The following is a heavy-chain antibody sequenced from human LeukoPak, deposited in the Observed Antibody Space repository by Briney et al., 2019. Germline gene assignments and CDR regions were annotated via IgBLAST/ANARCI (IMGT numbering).Heavy chain of an antibody. V-gene: IGHV3-23*01. CDR1: GFTFSSYA. CDR3: ARGYYDSVWGSYRHGTFDY. Sequence: GGSLRLSCAASGFTFSSYAMSWVRQAPGRGLEWVSAISGSGGSTYYADSVKGRFTISRDNSKNTLYLQMNSLRAEDTAVYYCARGYYDSVWGSYRHGTFDYWGQGTLVTVSS. CDR2: ISGSGGST. D-gene: IGHD3-16*02. J-gene: IGHJ4*02.